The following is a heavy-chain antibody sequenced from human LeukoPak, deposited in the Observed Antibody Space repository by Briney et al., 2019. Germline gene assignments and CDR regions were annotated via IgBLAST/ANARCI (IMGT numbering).Heavy chain of an antibody. V-gene: IGHV4-34*01. Sequence: ASETPSLTCAVYGGSFNNYYCSWIRQAPGKGLEWIGEINHSGGVDYNPSLKGRATISVDTSKKQFSLRVTSVTAADTAVYFCATTFADTPPPLTNHWGQGTLVTVSS. CDR1: GGSFNNYY. CDR3: ATTFADTPPPLTNH. J-gene: IGHJ5*02. CDR2: INHSGGV. D-gene: IGHD5-18*01.